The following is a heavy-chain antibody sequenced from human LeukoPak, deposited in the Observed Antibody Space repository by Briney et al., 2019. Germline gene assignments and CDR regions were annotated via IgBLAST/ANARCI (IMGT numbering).Heavy chain of an antibody. CDR3: ARDNFGSLDF. CDR1: GDSVSRHG. D-gene: IGHD3-10*01. CDR2: VYASGINTG. J-gene: IGHJ4*02. Sequence: SETLSLSCSVSGDSVSRHGWSWVRQPPGKGLEWIGYVYASGINTGNQNPSLKNRVTISIDTSTNQFPLRLNSVTAADTAIYYCARDNFGSLDFWGQGTLVTVSS. V-gene: IGHV4-59*02.